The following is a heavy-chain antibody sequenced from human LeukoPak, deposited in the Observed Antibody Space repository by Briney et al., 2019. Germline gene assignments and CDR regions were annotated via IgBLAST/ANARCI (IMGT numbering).Heavy chain of an antibody. Sequence: GGSLRLSCAASGFTFSRYWMSWVRQAPGKGLEWVANIKQDGSEKNYVDSVKGRFTISRDNAKNTLYLQMNSLRAEDTAVYYCAKFPQTPGVMYYFDYWGQGTLVTVSS. CDR1: GFTFSRYW. V-gene: IGHV3-7*03. CDR3: AKFPQTPGVMYYFDY. J-gene: IGHJ4*02. D-gene: IGHD3-16*01. CDR2: IKQDGSEK.